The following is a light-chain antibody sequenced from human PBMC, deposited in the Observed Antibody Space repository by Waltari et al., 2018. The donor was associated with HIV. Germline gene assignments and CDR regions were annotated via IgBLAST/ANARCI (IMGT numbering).Light chain of an antibody. Sequence: QSVLTQPPSVSAAPGQKVTISCPGSSSNIGHNYVSWYQQLPGTAPKLLIFDNNKRPSEIPDRFSGSKSGTSATLGISGLQTGDEADYYCGTWDNSLSAYVFATGTKVTVL. CDR1: SSNIGHNY. V-gene: IGLV1-51*01. J-gene: IGLJ1*01. CDR3: GTWDNSLSAYV. CDR2: DNN.